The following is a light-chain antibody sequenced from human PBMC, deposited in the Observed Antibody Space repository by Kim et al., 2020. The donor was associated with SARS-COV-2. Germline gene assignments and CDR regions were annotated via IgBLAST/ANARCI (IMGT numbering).Light chain of an antibody. CDR2: DEN. Sequence: SSELTQDPTVSVALGQTVRITCQGDSLRNSYANWYQQKPGQAPVLVMSDENNRPSGIPDRFSGSSSGNTASLTITGAQAEDEADYYCCSPDSGAKVYV. J-gene: IGLJ1*01. CDR3: CSPDSGAKVYV. V-gene: IGLV3-19*01. CDR1: SLRNSY.